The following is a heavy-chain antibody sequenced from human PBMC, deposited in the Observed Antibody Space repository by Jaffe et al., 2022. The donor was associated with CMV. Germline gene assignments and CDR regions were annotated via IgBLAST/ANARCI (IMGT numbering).Heavy chain of an antibody. CDR3: ARVWDYMVDP. V-gene: IGHV3-53*02. CDR1: GFTVSGNY. D-gene: IGHD4-4*01. Sequence: EVQLVETGGGLIQPGGSLRLSCTASGFTVSGNYMSWVRQAPGKGLEWVSVIDRGDRTNYANSVKGRFIISRDNSKNMVYLEMNSLRVEDTGVYYCARVWDYMVDPWGQGTLVTVSS. CDR2: IDRGDRT. J-gene: IGHJ5*02.